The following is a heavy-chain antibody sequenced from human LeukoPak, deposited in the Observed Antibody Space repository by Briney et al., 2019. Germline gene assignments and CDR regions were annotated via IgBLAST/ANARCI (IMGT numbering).Heavy chain of an antibody. Sequence: SETLSLTRTVSGGSTSSDHWSWIRQPPGKGREWIGHIYYSGSMKYNPTLKSRVTISVDTSNNQFSLKLTTVTAADTAVYYCVVVIAGGGGRGYWGQGTLVTVSS. CDR2: IYYSGSM. V-gene: IGHV4-59*01. CDR1: GGSTSSDH. CDR3: VVVIAGGGGRGY. J-gene: IGHJ4*02. D-gene: IGHD6-13*01.